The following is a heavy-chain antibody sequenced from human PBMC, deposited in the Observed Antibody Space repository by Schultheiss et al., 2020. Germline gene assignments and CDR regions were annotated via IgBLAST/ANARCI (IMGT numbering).Heavy chain of an antibody. CDR2: IGGSDGST. CDR3: ARDKSRLYGGRWFDP. J-gene: IGHJ5*02. V-gene: IGHV3-53*04. D-gene: IGHD4-23*01. Sequence: GGSLRLSCAASGFTFSDHYMDWVRQTPGKGLEWVSGIGGSDGSTYYADSVRGRFTISRHNSKNTLYLQMNSLRAEDTAVYYCARDKSRLYGGRWFDPWGQGNLGTVSS. CDR1: GFTFSDHY.